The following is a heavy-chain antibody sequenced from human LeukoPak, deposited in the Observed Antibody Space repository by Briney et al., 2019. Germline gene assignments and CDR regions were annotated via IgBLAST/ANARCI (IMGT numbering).Heavy chain of an antibody. Sequence: GGSLRLSCAASGFTFSSYWMSWVRQAPGKGLEWVSYISSSSSTIYYADSVKGRFTISRDNAKNSLYLQMNSLRAEDTAVYYCARDFAYDSSGYYWGTKPALPYDYWGQGTLVTVSS. J-gene: IGHJ4*02. CDR3: ARDFAYDSSGYYWGTKPALPYDY. CDR1: GFTFSSYW. CDR2: ISSSSSTI. V-gene: IGHV3-48*01. D-gene: IGHD3-22*01.